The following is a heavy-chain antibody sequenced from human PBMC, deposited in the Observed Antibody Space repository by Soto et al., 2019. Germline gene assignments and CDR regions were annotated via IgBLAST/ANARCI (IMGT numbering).Heavy chain of an antibody. Sequence: ASVKVSSKASGDTFSSYAISWVRQAPGQGLDWMGGIIPIFGTAKYAQSFQRRVTITADESTSTAYMELSSLTSEDTAVYYCPRGMEWGQGSLVDDS. CDR3: PRGME. CDR2: IIPIFGTA. D-gene: IGHD1-1*01. J-gene: IGHJ4*02. CDR1: GDTFSSYA. V-gene: IGHV1-69*13.